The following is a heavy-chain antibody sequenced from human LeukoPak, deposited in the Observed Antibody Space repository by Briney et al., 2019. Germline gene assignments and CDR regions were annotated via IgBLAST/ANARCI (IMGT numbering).Heavy chain of an antibody. CDR1: GFTFSNYA. CDR3: AKSRIAFGGLIRDAFDI. CDR2: ISGSGGSA. Sequence: GGSLRLSCAASGFTFSNYAMSWVRQAPGKGLEWVSGISGSGGSASYADSVRGRFTISRDNAKDTLYVQMNSLRAEDTAIYYCAKSRIAFGGLIRDAFDIWGQGTMVSVSS. J-gene: IGHJ3*02. D-gene: IGHD3-16*01. V-gene: IGHV3-23*01.